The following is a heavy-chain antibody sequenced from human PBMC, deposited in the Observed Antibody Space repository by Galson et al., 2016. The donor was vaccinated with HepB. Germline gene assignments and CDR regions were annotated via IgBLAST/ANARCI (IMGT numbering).Heavy chain of an antibody. D-gene: IGHD5-18*01. CDR3: ARGHTQTSTYSYGWDYYDY. J-gene: IGHJ4*02. Sequence: SVKVSCKASGYNFNNYGIMWVRQAPGQGLEWVGWINCYNGNRNFGENFQGRVAMTTDTSTRTVYMELRSLRSDDTAVYYCARGHTQTSTYSYGWDYYDYWGQGTLVTVSS. CDR2: INCYNGNR. V-gene: IGHV1-18*04. CDR1: GYNFNNYG.